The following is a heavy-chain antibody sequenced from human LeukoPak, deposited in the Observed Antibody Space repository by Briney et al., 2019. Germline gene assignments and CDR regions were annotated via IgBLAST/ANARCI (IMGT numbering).Heavy chain of an antibody. Sequence: GGSLRLSCAASGFTFDDYAMHWVRQAPGKGLEWVSGISWNSGSIGYADSVKGRFTISRDNAKNSLDLQMNSLRAEDTAVYYCARGNLGGYDEDYYYYMDVWGKGTTVTVSS. V-gene: IGHV3-9*01. CDR2: ISWNSGSI. J-gene: IGHJ6*03. CDR1: GFTFDDYA. D-gene: IGHD3-16*01. CDR3: ARGNLGGYDEDYYYYMDV.